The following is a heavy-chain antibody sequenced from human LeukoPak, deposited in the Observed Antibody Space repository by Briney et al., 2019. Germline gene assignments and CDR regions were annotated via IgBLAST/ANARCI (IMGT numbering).Heavy chain of an antibody. V-gene: IGHV4-34*01. CDR3: ARGGGRGVYAV. CDR2: INHSGST. CDR1: GGSFSGYY. D-gene: IGHD3-10*01. Sequence: PSETLSLTCAVYGGSFSGYYWSWIRQPPGKGLEWIGEINHSGSTNYNPSLKSRVTISVDTSKNQFSLKLSSVTAADTAVYYCARGGGRGVYAVWGEGTTVTVSS. J-gene: IGHJ6*04.